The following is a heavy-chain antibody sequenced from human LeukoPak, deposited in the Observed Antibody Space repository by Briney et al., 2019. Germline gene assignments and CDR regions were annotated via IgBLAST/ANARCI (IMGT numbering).Heavy chain of an antibody. Sequence: ASVKVSCKASGYTFTGYYMHWVRQAPGQGLEWMGWINPNSGGTNYAQKFQGRVTMTRDTSISTAYMELSRLRSDDTAVYYCAGTTNEYYYYGMDVWAKGPRSPSP. CDR2: INPNSGGT. V-gene: IGHV1-2*02. CDR1: GYTFTGYY. J-gene: IGHJ6*02. D-gene: IGHD1-1*01. CDR3: AGTTNEYYYYGMDV.